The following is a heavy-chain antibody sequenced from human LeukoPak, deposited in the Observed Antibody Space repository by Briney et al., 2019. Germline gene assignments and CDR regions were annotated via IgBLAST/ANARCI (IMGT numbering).Heavy chain of an antibody. CDR2: IYYSGST. Sequence: PSETLSLTCTVSGGSISSYYWSWIRQPPGKGLEWIGYIYYSGSTNYNPSLKSRVTISVDTSKNQLSLKLSSVTAADTAVYYCARVSRISGSYSWGFDYWGQGTLVTVSS. V-gene: IGHV4-59*01. D-gene: IGHD1-26*01. CDR1: GGSISSYY. CDR3: ARVSRISGSYSWGFDY. J-gene: IGHJ4*02.